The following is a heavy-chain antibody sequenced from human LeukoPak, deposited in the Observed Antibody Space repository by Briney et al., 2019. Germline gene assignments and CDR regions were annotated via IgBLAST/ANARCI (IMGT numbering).Heavy chain of an antibody. J-gene: IGHJ4*02. CDR1: GGSFSGYY. D-gene: IGHD3-22*01. Sequence: PSETLSLTCAVYGGSFSGYYWNWIRQPPGKGLEWIGEINHSGSTNYNPSLRSRVTISVDTSKSQFSLKLSSVTAADTAVYYYARAQYVDISGFYPGYWGQGTLVTVSS. V-gene: IGHV4-34*01. CDR2: INHSGST. CDR3: ARAQYVDISGFYPGY.